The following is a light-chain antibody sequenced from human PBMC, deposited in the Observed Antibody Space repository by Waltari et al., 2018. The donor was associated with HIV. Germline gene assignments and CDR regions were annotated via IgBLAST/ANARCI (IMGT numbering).Light chain of an antibody. Sequence: QSALTQPAPVSGSPGQPITISSPGPNFAASDSKYVPWFQHHPGKAPKVIIYEVTNRPSGVSSRFSGSKSGNGASLTISGLQAEDEASYFCLSYISSASPVFGGGTKLTVL. CDR3: LSYISSASPV. CDR2: EVT. CDR1: NFAASDSKY. V-gene: IGLV2-14*01. J-gene: IGLJ2*01.